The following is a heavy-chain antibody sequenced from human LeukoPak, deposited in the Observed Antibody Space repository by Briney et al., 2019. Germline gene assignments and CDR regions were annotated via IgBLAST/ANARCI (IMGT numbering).Heavy chain of an antibody. V-gene: IGHV4-59*11. CDR1: GGSISSHY. CDR2: IYYDGNT. Sequence: SETLSLTCTVSGGSISSHYWSWIRQPPGKGLECIGYIYYDGNTNYNPSLKSRVTISVDTSKNQFSLRLTSATAADTAVYYCARGGCYHDSWGQGTLVTVPS. CDR3: ARGGCYHDS. D-gene: IGHD2-15*01. J-gene: IGHJ5*01.